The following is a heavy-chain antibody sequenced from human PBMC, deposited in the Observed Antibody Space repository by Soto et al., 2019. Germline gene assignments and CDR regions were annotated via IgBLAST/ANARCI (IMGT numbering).Heavy chain of an antibody. J-gene: IGHJ5*02. Sequence: SETLSLTCAVSGGSISSGGYSWICMRQPPGKGLEWIGYIYHSGSTYYNPSLKSRVTISVDRSKNQFSLKLSSVTAADTAVYYCARGPFGYSSSWLNWFDPWGQGTLVTVSS. V-gene: IGHV4-30-2*01. CDR3: ARGPFGYSSSWLNWFDP. CDR2: IYHSGST. D-gene: IGHD6-13*01. CDR1: GGSISSGGYS.